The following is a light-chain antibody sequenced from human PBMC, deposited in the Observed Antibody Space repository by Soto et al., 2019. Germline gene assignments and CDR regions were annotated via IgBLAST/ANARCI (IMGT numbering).Light chain of an antibody. V-gene: IGKV3-15*01. CDR3: QQYNNWPPWT. CDR2: GAS. Sequence: EIVVTQYPGTLSLSPGERATLSCRAIQSVSSRHLAWYQQKPGQAPRLLIYGASTRATGIPARFSGSGSGTEFTLTISSLQSEDFAVYYCQQYNNWPPWTFGQGSKVAIK. J-gene: IGKJ1*01. CDR1: QSVSSRH.